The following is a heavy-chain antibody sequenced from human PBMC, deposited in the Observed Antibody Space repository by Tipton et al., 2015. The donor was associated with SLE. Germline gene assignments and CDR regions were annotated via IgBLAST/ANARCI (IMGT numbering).Heavy chain of an antibody. CDR3: ARDGAARGDFDY. CDR2: IYYSGST. Sequence: LRLSCTVSGGSISSSSYYWGWIRQPPGKGLEWIGSIYYSGSTYYNPSLKSRVTISVDTSKNQFSLKLSSVTAADTAVYYCARDGAARGDFDYWGQGTLVTVSS. CDR1: GGSISSSSYY. V-gene: IGHV4-39*07. J-gene: IGHJ4*02. D-gene: IGHD6-6*01.